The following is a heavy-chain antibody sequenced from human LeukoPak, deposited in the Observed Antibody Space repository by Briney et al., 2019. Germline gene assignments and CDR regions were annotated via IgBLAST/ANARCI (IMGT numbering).Heavy chain of an antibody. CDR1: GFTFSSYA. V-gene: IGHV3-30-3*01. J-gene: IGHJ4*02. D-gene: IGHD2-2*01. CDR2: ISYDGSNK. Sequence: GGSLRLSCAASGFTFSSYAMSWVRQAPGKGLEWVSVISYDGSNKYYADSVKGRFTISRDNSKNTLYLQMNSLRAEDTAVYYCARDSSDCSSTSCPGGLWGQGTLATVSS. CDR3: ARDSSDCSSTSCPGGL.